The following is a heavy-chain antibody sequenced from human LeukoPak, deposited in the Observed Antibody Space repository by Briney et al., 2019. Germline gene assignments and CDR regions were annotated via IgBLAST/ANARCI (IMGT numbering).Heavy chain of an antibody. Sequence: SVKVSCKASGFTFTSSAVQWVRQARGQRLEWIGWIVVGSGDTNSAQKFQERVTITRDMSTRTAYMELSSLRSEDTAVYYCGADSMPRGVFSYAFDMGGRGTMVSVSS. V-gene: IGHV1-58*01. CDR2: IVVGSGDT. D-gene: IGHD3-10*01. CDR3: GADSMPRGVFSYAFDM. CDR1: GFTFTSSA. J-gene: IGHJ3*02.